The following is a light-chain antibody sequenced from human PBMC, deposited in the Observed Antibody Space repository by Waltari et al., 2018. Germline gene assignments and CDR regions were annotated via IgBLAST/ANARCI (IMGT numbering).Light chain of an antibody. J-gene: IGKJ1*01. V-gene: IGKV1-5*03. Sequence: DIQMTQSPSTLSASVGDRVTITCRASQSISSWLAWYQQKPGRAPKLLIYKASTLESGVPSRFSGSGSGTEFTLTISSLQPDDFATYYCLQYNNWTFGQGTKVEIK. CDR1: QSISSW. CDR3: LQYNNWT. CDR2: KAS.